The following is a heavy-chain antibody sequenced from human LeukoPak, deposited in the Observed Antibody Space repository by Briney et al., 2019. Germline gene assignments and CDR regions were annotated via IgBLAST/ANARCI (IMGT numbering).Heavy chain of an antibody. Sequence: GGSLRLSCATSGFTFSSYWMNWVRQAPGKGLEWVANIKQDGSEKHYVDSVKGRFTISRDNAKNSLYLQMNSLRAEDTAAYYCARDAFSYYYYMDVWGKGTTVTVSS. V-gene: IGHV3-7*01. CDR3: ARDAFSYYYYMDV. J-gene: IGHJ6*03. CDR1: GFTFSSYW. CDR2: IKQDGSEK.